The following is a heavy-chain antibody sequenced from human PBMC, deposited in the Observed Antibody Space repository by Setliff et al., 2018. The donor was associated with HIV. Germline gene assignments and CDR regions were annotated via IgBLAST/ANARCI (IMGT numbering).Heavy chain of an antibody. J-gene: IGHJ4*02. Sequence: LRLSCVASGFTFTSYEFNWVRRAPGKGLEWVSYINTTSSPMYYADSVKGRFTISRDNSKNSVYLEMNSLRAEDTAIYYCAGDDPPGGNDYWGQGTLVTVSS. CDR1: GFTFTSYE. D-gene: IGHD2-15*01. V-gene: IGHV3-48*03. CDR2: INTTSSPM. CDR3: AGDDPPGGNDY.